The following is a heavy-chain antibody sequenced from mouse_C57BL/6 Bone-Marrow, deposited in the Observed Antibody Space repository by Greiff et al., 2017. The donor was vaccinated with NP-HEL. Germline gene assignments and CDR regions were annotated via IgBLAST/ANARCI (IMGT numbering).Heavy chain of an antibody. CDR3: AKSLLYYYGSSPLYYYAMDY. CDR2: IWRGGST. D-gene: IGHD1-1*01. CDR1: GFSLTSYG. J-gene: IGHJ4*01. V-gene: IGHV2-5*01. Sequence: VQLVESGPGLVQPSQSLSITCTVSGFSLTSYGVHWVRQSPGKGLEWLGVIWRGGSTDYNAAFMSRLSITKDNSKSQVFFKMNSLQADDTAIYYCAKSLLYYYGSSPLYYYAMDYWGQGTSVTVSS.